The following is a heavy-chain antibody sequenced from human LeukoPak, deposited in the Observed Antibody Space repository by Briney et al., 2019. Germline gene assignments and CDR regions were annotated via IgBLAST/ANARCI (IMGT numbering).Heavy chain of an antibody. J-gene: IGHJ5*02. Sequence: GGSLRLSCAASGFTFRSYGMHWVRQAPGKGLEWVAVISYDGSNKYYADSVKGRFTISRDNSKNTLYLQMNSLRAEDTAVYYCAKDLLGAVVAVVNWIDPWGQGTLVTVSS. D-gene: IGHD2-15*01. V-gene: IGHV3-30*18. CDR2: ISYDGSNK. CDR3: AKDLLGAVVAVVNWIDP. CDR1: GFTFRSYG.